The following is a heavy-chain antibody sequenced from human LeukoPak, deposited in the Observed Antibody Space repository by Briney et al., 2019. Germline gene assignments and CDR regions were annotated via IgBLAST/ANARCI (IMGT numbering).Heavy chain of an antibody. CDR2: ISYDGSNK. CDR3: AKAIAVAASPGFDY. CDR1: GFTFSSYA. Sequence: QPGGSLGLSCAASGFTFSSYAMHWVRQAPGKGLEWVAVISYDGSNKYYADSVKGRFTISRDNSKNTLYLQMNSLRAEDTAVYYCAKAIAVAASPGFDYWGQGTLVTASS. J-gene: IGHJ4*02. D-gene: IGHD6-19*01. V-gene: IGHV3-30*04.